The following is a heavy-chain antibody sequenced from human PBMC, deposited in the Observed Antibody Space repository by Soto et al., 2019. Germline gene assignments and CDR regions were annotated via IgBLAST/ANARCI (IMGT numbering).Heavy chain of an antibody. V-gene: IGHV1-18*01. D-gene: IGHD4-17*01. CDR1: GYTFTTSG. Sequence: ASVKVSCKASGYTFTTSGISWVRQAPGQGLEWMGWISAFNGYTNYAQNVQGRVTITRDTSASTAYMELSSLRSEDTAVYYCARDKVTTSMVARWFDPWGQGTLDTVSS. J-gene: IGHJ5*02. CDR2: ISAFNGYT. CDR3: ARDKVTTSMVARWFDP.